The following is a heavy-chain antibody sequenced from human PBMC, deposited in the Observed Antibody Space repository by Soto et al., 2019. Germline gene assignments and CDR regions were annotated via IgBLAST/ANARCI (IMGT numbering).Heavy chain of an antibody. CDR3: AKAIQRGYCSSTSCPTLYYYYGMDV. Sequence: PGGSLRLSCAASGFIFSSYAMNWVRQAPGKGLEWVSAVSGSGGSTYYADSVKGRFTISRDNSKNTLYLQMNSLRAEDTAVYYCAKAIQRGYCSSTSCPTLYYYYGMDVWGQGTTVTVSS. CDR1: GFIFSSYA. J-gene: IGHJ6*02. V-gene: IGHV3-23*01. CDR2: VSGSGGST. D-gene: IGHD2-2*03.